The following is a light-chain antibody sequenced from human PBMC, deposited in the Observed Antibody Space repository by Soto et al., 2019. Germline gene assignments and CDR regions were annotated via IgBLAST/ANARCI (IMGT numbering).Light chain of an antibody. CDR1: QGISSY. V-gene: IGKV1-9*01. J-gene: IGKJ4*01. CDR2: AAS. CDR3: QQLYSYPLT. Sequence: DIQLTQSPSFLSASVGDRVTITCRASQGISSYLAWYQQEPGKAPKLLIYAASTLQSGVPSRFSGSGSGTEFTLTISSLQPEDFATYHCQQLYSYPLTFGGGTKVEI.